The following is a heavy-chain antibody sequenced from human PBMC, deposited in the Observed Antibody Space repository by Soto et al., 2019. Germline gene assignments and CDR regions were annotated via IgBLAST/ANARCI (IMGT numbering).Heavy chain of an antibody. Sequence: ASVKVSFKASGYTFTGYYMHWVRQAPGQGLEWMGWINPNSGGTNYAQKFQGRVTMTRDTSISTAYMELSRLRSDDTAVYYCARDYPGVDTFDYWGQGTLVTVSS. V-gene: IGHV1-2*02. CDR2: INPNSGGT. CDR3: ARDYPGVDTFDY. J-gene: IGHJ4*02. CDR1: GYTFTGYY. D-gene: IGHD3-3*01.